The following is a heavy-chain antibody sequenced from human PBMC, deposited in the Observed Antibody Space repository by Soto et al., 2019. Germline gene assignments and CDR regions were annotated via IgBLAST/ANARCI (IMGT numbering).Heavy chain of an antibody. Sequence: GGSLRLSCAASGFTFSSYGMHWVRQAPGKGLEWVAVIWYDGSNKYYADSVKGRFTISRDNSKNTLYLQMNSLRAEDTAVYYCAREILASYGMDVWGQGTTVTVSS. CDR2: IWYDGSNK. J-gene: IGHJ6*02. CDR1: GFTFSSYG. CDR3: AREILASYGMDV. V-gene: IGHV3-33*01. D-gene: IGHD2-15*01.